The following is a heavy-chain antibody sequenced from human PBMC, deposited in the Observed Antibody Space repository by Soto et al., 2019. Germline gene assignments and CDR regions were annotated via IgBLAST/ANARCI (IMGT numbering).Heavy chain of an antibody. V-gene: IGHV1-46*01. D-gene: IGHD2-15*01. J-gene: IGHJ5*02. Sequence: ASVKVSCKASGGTFSSYRINWVRQAPGQGLEWMGIINPSGGSTSYAQKFQGRVTMTRDTSTSTVYMELSSLRSEDTAVYYCARDWDQSGYCSGGSCFNSYNWFDPWGQGTLVTVSS. CDR2: INPSGGST. CDR1: GGTFSSYR. CDR3: ARDWDQSGYCSGGSCFNSYNWFDP.